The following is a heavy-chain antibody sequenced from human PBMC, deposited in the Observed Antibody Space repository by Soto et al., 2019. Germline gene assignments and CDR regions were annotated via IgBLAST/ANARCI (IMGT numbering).Heavy chain of an antibody. V-gene: IGHV3-30-3*01. Sequence: GGSLRLSCAASGFPFSSYVMSWVRQAPGKGLEWVGVITYDGSNQYYADSVKGRFTISRDNSRNMLFLQMNSLRPDDTAVYYCARAPSGSYPEFDYWGQGTLVTVSS. CDR2: ITYDGSNQ. J-gene: IGHJ4*02. CDR1: GFPFSSYV. CDR3: ARAPSGSYPEFDY. D-gene: IGHD1-26*01.